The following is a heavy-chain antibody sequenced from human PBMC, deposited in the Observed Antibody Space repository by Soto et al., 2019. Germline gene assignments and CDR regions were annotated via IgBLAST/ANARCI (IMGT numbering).Heavy chain of an antibody. D-gene: IGHD3-10*01. CDR3: ARDGYYGSGSGYYYGMDV. CDR1: GFTFSSYS. Sequence: PVGSLRLSCAASGFTFSSYSMNWVRQAPGKGLEWVSSISSSSSYIYYADSVKGRFTISRDNAKNSLYLQMNSLRAEDTAVYYCARDGYYGSGSGYYYGMDVWGQGTTVTVSS. J-gene: IGHJ6*02. V-gene: IGHV3-21*01. CDR2: ISSSSSYI.